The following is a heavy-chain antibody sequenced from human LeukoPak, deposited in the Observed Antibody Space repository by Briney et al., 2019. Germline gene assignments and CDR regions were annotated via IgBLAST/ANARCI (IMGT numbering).Heavy chain of an antibody. CDR1: GFTFSSCA. CDR2: ISGSGDSR. J-gene: IGHJ6*02. Sequence: GGSLRLSCAASGFTFSSCAMSWVRQASGKGLEWVSLISGSGDSRYYADSVKGRFTISRDNAKNTLWLQMNSLRAEDTAVYYCAKGVTTVRIYYHGMDVWGQGTTVTVSS. CDR3: AKGVTTVRIYYHGMDV. V-gene: IGHV3-23*01. D-gene: IGHD4-17*01.